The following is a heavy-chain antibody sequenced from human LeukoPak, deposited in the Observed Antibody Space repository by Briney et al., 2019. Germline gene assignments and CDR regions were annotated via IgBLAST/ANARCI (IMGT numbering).Heavy chain of an antibody. CDR3: ARDGRSSSPYYYYYGMDV. Sequence: SETLSLTCTVSGGSISSSSYYWGWIRQPPGKGLEWIGSIYFSGSTYDNPSLKSRVTISVDTSKNQFSLKLSSVTAADTAVYYCARDGRSSSPYYYYYGMDVWGQGTTVTVSS. V-gene: IGHV4-39*02. CDR1: GGSISSSSYY. D-gene: IGHD6-6*01. J-gene: IGHJ6*02. CDR2: IYFSGST.